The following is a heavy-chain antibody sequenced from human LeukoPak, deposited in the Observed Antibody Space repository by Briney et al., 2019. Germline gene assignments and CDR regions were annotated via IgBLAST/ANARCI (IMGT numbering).Heavy chain of an antibody. CDR2: ISTSSTTI. J-gene: IGHJ4*02. Sequence: GGSLRLSCAASGFTFTAYSMNWVRQAPGKGLEWLSYISTSSTTIYYADFVKGRFTISRDNAKNSLYLQMNSLRAEDTAIYYCATRIDYWGQGTLVTVSS. CDR3: ATRIDY. V-gene: IGHV3-48*04. CDR1: GFTFTAYS.